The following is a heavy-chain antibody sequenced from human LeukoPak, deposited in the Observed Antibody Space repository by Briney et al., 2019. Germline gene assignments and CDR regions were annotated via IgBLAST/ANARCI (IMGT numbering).Heavy chain of an antibody. CDR3: GRESRLVGTTCFWYYFDY. Sequence: SQTLSLTCTVSGGPISSDNYNWIRNPPPPGKDLNWNSFISRTGSYHYYPALKSRLTITVDKYKNQFSHMQRSGPAADTAVYFCGRESRLVGTTCFWYYFDYWGQGTLVTVSS. CDR1: GGPISSDNYN. D-gene: IGHD1-26*01. J-gene: IGHJ4*02. CDR2: ISRTGSY. V-gene: IGHV4-30-4*01.